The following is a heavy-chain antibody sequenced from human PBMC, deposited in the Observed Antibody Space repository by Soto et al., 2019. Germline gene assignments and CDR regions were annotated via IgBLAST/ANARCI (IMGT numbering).Heavy chain of an antibody. Sequence: SETLSLTCTVSGGSISSYYWSWIRQPPGKGLEWIGYIYYSGSTNYNPSLKSRVTISVDTSKNQFSLKLSSVTAADTAVYYCARATNGVWHEWGGDYYYYMDVWGKGTTVTVSS. J-gene: IGHJ6*03. CDR2: IYYSGST. D-gene: IGHD2-8*01. CDR1: GGSISSYY. CDR3: ARATNGVWHEWGGDYYYYMDV. V-gene: IGHV4-59*01.